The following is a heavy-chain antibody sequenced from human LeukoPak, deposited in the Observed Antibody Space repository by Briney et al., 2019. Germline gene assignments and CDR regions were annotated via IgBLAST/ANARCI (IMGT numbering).Heavy chain of an antibody. CDR2: ILSSGNNI. V-gene: IGHV3-48*03. CDR1: ELTLTSSE. CDR3: ARGPSIAARYDAFHI. D-gene: IGHD6-6*01. Sequence: GGSLRLSCAASELTLTSSESTWARPAPGERASRVSYILSSGNNISYEDSVKGRFTISRDKAKNSLYLQVISLRTEGTAVYFRARGPSIAARYDAFHIWGQGTTVPVSS. J-gene: IGHJ3*02.